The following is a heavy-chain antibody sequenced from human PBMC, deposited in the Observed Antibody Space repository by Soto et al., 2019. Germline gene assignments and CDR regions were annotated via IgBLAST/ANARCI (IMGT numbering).Heavy chain of an antibody. J-gene: IGHJ6*02. CDR3: AKGRSYYYYYGVDV. CDR1: GFTFRSCA. V-gene: IGHV3-23*01. CDR2: IIDSGAST. Sequence: QPGGSLRLSCAASGFTFRSCAMGWVRQAPGKGLEWVSDIIDSGASTYYADSVKGRFTISRDNPKSTLYLQMNSLRAEDTALYYCAKGRSYYYYYGVDVWGQGTTVTVSS.